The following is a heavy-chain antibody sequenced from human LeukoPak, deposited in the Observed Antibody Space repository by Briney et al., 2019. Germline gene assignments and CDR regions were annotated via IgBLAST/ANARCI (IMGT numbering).Heavy chain of an antibody. CDR3: ARGQSSYFAMDV. J-gene: IGHJ6*02. Sequence: SQTLSLTCAISGDSVSRNSAAWNWIRQSPSRGPEWLGRTHYTSKWNNDYAVSVKSRITINPDTSKNQFSLHLNSVTPEDTAVYYCARGQSSYFAMDVWGQGTTVTVS. CDR2: THYTSKWNN. D-gene: IGHD5-24*01. V-gene: IGHV6-1*01. CDR1: GDSVSRNSAA.